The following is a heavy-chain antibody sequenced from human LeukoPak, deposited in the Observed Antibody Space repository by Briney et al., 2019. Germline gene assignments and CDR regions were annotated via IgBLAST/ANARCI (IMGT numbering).Heavy chain of an antibody. V-gene: IGHV3-30*02. CDR1: GFSFSSYG. Sequence: GGSLRLSCAASGFSFSSYGMHWVRQAPGKGLEWVALIRYDGSDKYYAASVKGRFGISRDNSKNTLDLQMNSLRAEGTAVYYCAKDRAIAVAAKVVDYWGQGTLVTVSS. D-gene: IGHD6-19*01. J-gene: IGHJ4*02. CDR2: IRYDGSDK. CDR3: AKDRAIAVAAKVVDY.